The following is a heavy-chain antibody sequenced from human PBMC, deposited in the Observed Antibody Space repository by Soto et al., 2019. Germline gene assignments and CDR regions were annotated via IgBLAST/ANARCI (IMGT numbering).Heavy chain of an antibody. J-gene: IGHJ4*02. CDR1: GFTFSSYA. V-gene: IGHV3-64D*06. CDR2: ISSNRGST. D-gene: IGHD5-12*01. CDR3: VKGDGDGYNYSDY. Sequence: PRGPLRLSCSASGFTFSSYALHWVRHAPRKALEYVSAISSNRGSTYYADSVKGRFTISRDNSKNTLYLQISSLRAEDTAVYYCVKGDGDGYNYSDYWGQGTLVTVS.